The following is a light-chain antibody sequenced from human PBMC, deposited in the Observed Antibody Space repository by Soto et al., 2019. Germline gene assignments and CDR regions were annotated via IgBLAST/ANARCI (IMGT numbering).Light chain of an antibody. Sequence: QSALTQPASVSGSPGQSITISCTGTGSDVGGYNYVSWYQQHPGKAPKLMIYDVSNRPSGVSNRFSGSKSGNTASLTISGLQAEDEADYYCSSYTSSSTRVFGTGTKVTVL. CDR2: DVS. CDR3: SSYTSSSTRV. CDR1: GSDVGGYNY. V-gene: IGLV2-14*01. J-gene: IGLJ1*01.